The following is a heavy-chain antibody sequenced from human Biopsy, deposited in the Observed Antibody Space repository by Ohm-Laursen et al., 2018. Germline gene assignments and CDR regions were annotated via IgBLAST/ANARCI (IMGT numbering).Heavy chain of an antibody. CDR2: INPNSGNA. CDR3: ARGRRHCSGTCSRWYFDL. V-gene: IGHV1-2*02. D-gene: IGHD2-2*01. Sequence: ASVKVSCKASGYTFAGYYLHWVRQAPGHGLEWMGWINPNSGNANYAQSFQGRVSMTRDTPISTAYMDLSRLRSDDTAVYYCARGRRHCSGTCSRWYFDLWGRGTLVTVSS. CDR1: GYTFAGYY. J-gene: IGHJ2*01.